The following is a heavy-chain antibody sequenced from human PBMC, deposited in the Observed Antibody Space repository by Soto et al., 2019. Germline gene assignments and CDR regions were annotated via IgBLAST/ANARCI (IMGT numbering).Heavy chain of an antibody. J-gene: IGHJ6*02. D-gene: IGHD2-2*01. CDR2: LFYTGST. Sequence: PSETLSLTCTVSGDSVSSDTYYWSCMRQPPGKGLEWIGYLFYTGSTSYNPSLNSRVTMLVDTSKNQFSLKLSSVTAADSAVYYCARAILGYCTSSSCNGGDYYYGMDVWGQGTTVTVSS. CDR1: GDSVSSDTYY. CDR3: ARAILGYCTSSSCNGGDYYYGMDV. V-gene: IGHV4-61*01.